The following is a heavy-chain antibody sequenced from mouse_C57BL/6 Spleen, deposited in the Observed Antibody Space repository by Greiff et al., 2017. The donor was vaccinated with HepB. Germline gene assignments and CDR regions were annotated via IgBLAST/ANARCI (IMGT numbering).Heavy chain of an antibody. V-gene: IGHV10-3*01. CDR3: VRERGLYYGYYFDY. J-gene: IGHJ2*01. CDR1: GFTFNTYA. D-gene: IGHD1-1*01. Sequence: GGGLVQPKGSLKLSCAASGFTFNTYAMHWVRPAPGKGLEWVARIRSKSSNYATYYADSVKDRFTISRDDSQSMLYLQMNNLKTEDTAMYYCVRERGLYYGYYFDYWGQGTTLTVSS. CDR2: IRSKSSNYAT.